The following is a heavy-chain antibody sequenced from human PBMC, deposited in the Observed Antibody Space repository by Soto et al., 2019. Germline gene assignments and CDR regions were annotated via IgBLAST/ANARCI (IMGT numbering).Heavy chain of an antibody. CDR1: GYSISSGYY. D-gene: IGHD2-21*02. CDR3: ARDHLILPAHDFFYGSDV. V-gene: IGHV3-7*03. Sequence: PSETLSLTCAVSGYSISSGYYWGWVRQSPGKGLEWVAKIPQEGVDGHYADSVKGRFTISRDNGKNSLYLQLNNLRAEDTAVYYCARDHLILPAHDFFYGSDVWGRGGHGHRLL. J-gene: IGHJ6*02. CDR2: IPQEGVDG.